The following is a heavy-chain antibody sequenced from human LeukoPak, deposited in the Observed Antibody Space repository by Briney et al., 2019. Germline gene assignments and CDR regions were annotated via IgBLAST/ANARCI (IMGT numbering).Heavy chain of an antibody. CDR1: GVMFPSYW. CDR2: IKQDGSEK. J-gene: IGHJ4*02. D-gene: IGHD3-10*01. Sequence: SGESLRLSCAASGVMFPSYWMTWVRQAPGKGLEWVANIKQDGSEKYYVDSVKGRFTISRDNAKNSVYLQMNSLRAEDTAVYYCARRHHFGFLDSWGQGTLVTVSS. CDR3: ARRHHFGFLDS. V-gene: IGHV3-7*04.